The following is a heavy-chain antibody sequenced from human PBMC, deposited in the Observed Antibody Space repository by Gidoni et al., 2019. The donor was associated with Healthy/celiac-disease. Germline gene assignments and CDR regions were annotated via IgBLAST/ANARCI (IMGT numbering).Heavy chain of an antibody. CDR3: ARQGSGYYPDY. J-gene: IGHJ4*02. CDR1: GYSFTSYW. V-gene: IGHV5-51*01. Sequence: DVQLVQSVAEVNTPGESLKISCMCSGYSFTSYWICWVRQMPVKGLELMVLIYPGDSDTRYSPSFQGQVTIAADKSISTAYLQWSSLKASDTAMYYCARQGSGYYPDYWGQGTLVTVSS. CDR2: IYPGDSDT. D-gene: IGHD3-3*01.